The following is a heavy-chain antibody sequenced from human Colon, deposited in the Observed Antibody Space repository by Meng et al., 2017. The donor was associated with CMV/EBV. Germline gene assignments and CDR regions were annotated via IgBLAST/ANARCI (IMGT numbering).Heavy chain of an antibody. V-gene: IGHV3-53*01. Sequence: GESLKISCAASGFTVSSNYMSWVRQAPGKGLEWVSVIYSGGSTYYADSVKGRFTISRDNSKNTLYLQMNSLRAEDTAVYYCATEVRDTTAHGTWGQGAVVTVSS. CDR2: IYSGGST. J-gene: IGHJ4*02. CDR3: ATEVRDTTAHGT. D-gene: IGHD1-1*01. CDR1: GFTVSSNY.